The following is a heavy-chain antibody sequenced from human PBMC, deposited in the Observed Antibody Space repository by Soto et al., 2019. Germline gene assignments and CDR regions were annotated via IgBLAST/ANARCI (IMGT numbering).Heavy chain of an antibody. Sequence: SETLSLTCTVSGGSISSYYWSWIRQPPGKGLEWIGYIYYSGSTNYNPSLKSRVTISVDTSKNQFSLKLSSVTAADTAVYYCARQYSSSWYNWFDPWGQGTLVTVSS. V-gene: IGHV4-59*08. D-gene: IGHD6-13*01. CDR3: ARQYSSSWYNWFDP. CDR2: IYYSGST. CDR1: GGSISSYY. J-gene: IGHJ5*02.